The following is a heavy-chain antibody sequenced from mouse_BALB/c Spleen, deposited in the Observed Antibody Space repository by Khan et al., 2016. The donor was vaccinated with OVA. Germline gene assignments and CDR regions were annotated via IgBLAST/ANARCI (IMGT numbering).Heavy chain of an antibody. CDR2: IYPGDGDT. J-gene: IGHJ1*01. D-gene: IGHD2-3*01. V-gene: IGHV1-87*01. CDR3: EVTGGPYDVYFGYFDV. Sequence: QVQLKQSGAELARPGASVKLSCKASGYTFTSYWMQWVKQRPGQGLEWIGAIYPGDGDTRYTQKFKGKATLTADKSSSTAYMQLSTLASEDSAVFYCEVTGGPYDVYFGYFDVWGAGTTVTVSS. CDR1: GYTFTSYW.